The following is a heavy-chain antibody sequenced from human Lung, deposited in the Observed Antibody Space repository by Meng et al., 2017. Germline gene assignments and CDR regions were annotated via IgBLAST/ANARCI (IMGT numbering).Heavy chain of an antibody. D-gene: IGHD4-11*01. CDR1: GGSFSDYY. V-gene: IGHV4-34*01. J-gene: IGHJ4*02. CDR2: INHSGST. CDR3: ARGPTTMAHDFDY. Sequence: VELKPWGPGLLQPAETLSLTCVGSGGSFSDYYWSWIRQPPGKGLEWIGEINHSGSTNYNPSLESRATISVDTSQNNLSLKLSSVTAADSAVYYCARGPTTMAHDFDYWGQGTLVTVSS.